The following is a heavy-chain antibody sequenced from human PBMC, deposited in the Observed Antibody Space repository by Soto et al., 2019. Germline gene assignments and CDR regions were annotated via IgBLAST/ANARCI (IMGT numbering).Heavy chain of an antibody. CDR1: GGTFSSYT. Sequence: QVQLVQSGAEVKKPGSSVKVSCKASGGTFSSYTISWVRQAPGQGLEWMGRIIPILGIANYAQKFQGRVTITADKSTSTASLELSSLRSEDTAVYYCARFQGSYGMDVWGQGTTVTVSS. CDR3: ARFQGSYGMDV. V-gene: IGHV1-69*02. CDR2: IIPILGIA. J-gene: IGHJ6*02.